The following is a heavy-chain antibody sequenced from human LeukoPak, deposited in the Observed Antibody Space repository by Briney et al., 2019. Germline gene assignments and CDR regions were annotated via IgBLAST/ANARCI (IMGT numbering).Heavy chain of an antibody. CDR1: GGSFSGYY. J-gene: IGHJ4*02. V-gene: IGHV4-34*01. D-gene: IGHD3-16*01. CDR3: ARGVWGTVAYYFDY. Sequence: PSETLSLTCAVYGGSFSGYYWSWIRQPPGKGLEWIGEINHSGSTNYNPSLKSRVTISVDTSKNQFSLKLSSVTAADTAVYYCARGVWGTVAYYFDYWGQGTLVTVSS. CDR2: INHSGST.